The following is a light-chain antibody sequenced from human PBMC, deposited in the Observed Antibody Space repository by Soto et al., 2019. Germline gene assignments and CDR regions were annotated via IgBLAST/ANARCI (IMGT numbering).Light chain of an antibody. Sequence: DLVLTQTPLSSPVTLGQPASISCRSSQSLVHSDGKTYLSWVQQRPGQPPRLLIYKVSNRFSGVPDRFTGSGAGTDFTLKISRVAAEDVGTYYCMQQKQSPFTFGGGTKVEIK. J-gene: IGKJ4*01. CDR2: KVS. V-gene: IGKV2-24*01. CDR1: QSLVHSDGKTY. CDR3: MQQKQSPFT.